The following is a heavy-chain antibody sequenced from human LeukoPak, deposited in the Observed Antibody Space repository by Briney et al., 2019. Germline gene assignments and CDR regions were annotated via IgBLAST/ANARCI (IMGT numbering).Heavy chain of an antibody. CDR2: INWNGDSI. V-gene: IGHV3-9*01. CDR1: GFMFDDYA. CDR3: AKGLMTYYYDGGGYYSPSDY. J-gene: IGHJ4*02. D-gene: IGHD3-22*01. Sequence: AGRSLRLSCAASGFMFDDYAIYWVRQAPGKGLEWVSGINWNGDSIDYADSVKGRFTISRDNAKNSVYLQMNSLRTEDTALYYCAKGLMTYYYDGGGYYSPSDYWGQGTLVTVSS.